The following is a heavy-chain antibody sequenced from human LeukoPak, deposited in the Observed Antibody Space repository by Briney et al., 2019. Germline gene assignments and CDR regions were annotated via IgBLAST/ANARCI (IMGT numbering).Heavy chain of an antibody. CDR2: IYYSGST. D-gene: IGHD6-6*01. Sequence: PSETQSLTCTVSGGSISSYYWSWIRQPPGKGLEWIGYIYYSGSTKYNPSLKSRVTISVDTSKNQFSLQLSSVTAADTAVYYCARSGGSSSSVRVDYWGQGTLVTVSS. CDR1: GGSISSYY. V-gene: IGHV4-59*01. CDR3: ARSGGSSSSVRVDY. J-gene: IGHJ4*02.